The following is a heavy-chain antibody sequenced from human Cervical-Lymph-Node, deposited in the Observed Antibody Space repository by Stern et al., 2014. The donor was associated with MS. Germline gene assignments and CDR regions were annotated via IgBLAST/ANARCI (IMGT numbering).Heavy chain of an antibody. V-gene: IGHV1-24*01. CDR2: FDTENDET. Sequence: VQLVESGAEVKKPGDSVKVSCKVSGYSLSEISMHWVRQAPGKGLEWMGGFDTENDETVYAQNFQGRLTMTDDTSTDTAYMELSSLRSEDTAVYYCAGGGGTIDIWGQGTPVIVSS. CDR3: AGGGGTIDI. CDR1: GYSLSEIS. D-gene: IGHD1-26*01. J-gene: IGHJ3*02.